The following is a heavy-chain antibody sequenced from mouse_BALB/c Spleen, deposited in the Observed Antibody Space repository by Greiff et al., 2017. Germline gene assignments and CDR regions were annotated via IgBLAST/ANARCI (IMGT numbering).Heavy chain of an antibody. CDR3: ARSDGNYGYYYAMDY. V-gene: IGHV3-2*02. J-gene: IGHJ4*01. Sequence: EVHLVESGPGLVKPSQSLSLTCTVTGYSITSDYAWNWIRQFPGNKLEWMGYISYSGSTSYNPSLKSRNSITRDTSKNQFFLQLNSVTTEDTATYYCARSDGNYGYYYAMDYWGQGTSVTVSS. D-gene: IGHD2-1*01. CDR2: ISYSGST. CDR1: GYSITSDYA.